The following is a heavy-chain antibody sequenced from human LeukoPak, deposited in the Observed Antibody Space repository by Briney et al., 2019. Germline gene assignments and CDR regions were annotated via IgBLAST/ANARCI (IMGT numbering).Heavy chain of an antibody. Sequence: SETLSLTCAVYGGSFSGYYWSWIRQPPGKGLEWIGEINHSGSTNYNPSLKSRVTISVDTSKNQFSLKLSSVTAADTAVYYCARGRLPWFGELGFDYWGQGTLVTVSS. CDR3: ARGRLPWFGELGFDY. CDR2: INHSGST. V-gene: IGHV4-34*01. D-gene: IGHD3-10*01. CDR1: GGSFSGYY. J-gene: IGHJ4*02.